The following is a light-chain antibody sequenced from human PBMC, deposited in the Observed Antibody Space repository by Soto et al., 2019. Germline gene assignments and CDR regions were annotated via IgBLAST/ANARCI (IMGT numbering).Light chain of an antibody. CDR1: QSVDSSF. CDR2: AAS. CDR3: QQYSTVPWT. Sequence: EIVLTQSPGTLSLSPGERATLSCRASQSVDSSFLGWYQQKPGQSPRLLIYAASSRASGIPDRFSGSGSGTDFTLSINGLDPEDLAVYYCQQYSTVPWTFGQGTNVDVK. V-gene: IGKV3-20*01. J-gene: IGKJ1*01.